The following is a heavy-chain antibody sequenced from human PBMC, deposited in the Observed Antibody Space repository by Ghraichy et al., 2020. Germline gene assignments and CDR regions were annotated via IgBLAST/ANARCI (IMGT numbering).Heavy chain of an antibody. CDR1: GFSLSDHY. CDR3: ILSPYCSRTGCSSVPDY. D-gene: IGHD2-2*01. CDR2: TGNKANSYTT. J-gene: IGHJ4*02. Sequence: GESLNISCSASGFSLSDHYMDWVRQAPGKGLEWVGRTGNKANSYTTQYAASVRGRFTISRDDSQNSMSLQMNSLKTEDTAVYYCILSPYCSRTGCSSVPDYVGQGTLVTVSS. V-gene: IGHV3-72*01.